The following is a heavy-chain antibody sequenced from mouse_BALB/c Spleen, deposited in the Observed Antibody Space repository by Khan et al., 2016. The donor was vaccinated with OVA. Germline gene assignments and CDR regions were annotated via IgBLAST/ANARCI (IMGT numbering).Heavy chain of an antibody. CDR2: IYPGDGDT. J-gene: IGHJ3*01. CDR3: ARSGYDFFAY. Sequence: VQLKQSGAELVRPGSSVKISCKASGYVFSSYWMNWVKQRPGQGLEWIGQIYPGDGDTKYNGKFKGKVTLTADKSSSTAYMQISSLTSEDSAVYFCARSGYDFFAYWVQGTLVTVSA. V-gene: IGHV1-80*01. CDR1: GYVFSSYW. D-gene: IGHD2-14*01.